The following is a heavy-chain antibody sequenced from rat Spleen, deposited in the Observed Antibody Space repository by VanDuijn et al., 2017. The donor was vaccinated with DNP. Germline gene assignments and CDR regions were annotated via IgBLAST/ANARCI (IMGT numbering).Heavy chain of an antibody. D-gene: IGHD1-6*01. CDR1: GFTFSNYG. J-gene: IGHJ3*01. CDR2: ISPSGGST. V-gene: IGHV5-19*01. Sequence: EVQLVESGGGLVQPGRSLKLSCAASGFTFSNYGMHWIRQAPTKGLEWVASISPSGGSTYYRDSVKGRFTISRDNAKSTLYLQMDSLRSEDTATYYCATRIEDWFAYWGQGTLVTVSS. CDR3: ATRIEDWFAY.